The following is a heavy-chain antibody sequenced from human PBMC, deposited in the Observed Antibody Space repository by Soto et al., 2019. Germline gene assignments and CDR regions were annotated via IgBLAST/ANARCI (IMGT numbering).Heavy chain of an antibody. V-gene: IGHV4-34*01. Sequence: XGTLSLTCAVYRGSISGYYWSWIRQPPGKGLEWIGESNPSGTSNYKSSLESRVTISVDMSKNQFSLKLTSVTAADTAIYYCARSRFWRGSTGHYYYYGLDVWGQGTAVT. CDR1: RGSISGYY. CDR3: ARSRFWRGSTGHYYYYGLDV. J-gene: IGHJ6*02. D-gene: IGHD3-3*01. CDR2: SNPSGTS.